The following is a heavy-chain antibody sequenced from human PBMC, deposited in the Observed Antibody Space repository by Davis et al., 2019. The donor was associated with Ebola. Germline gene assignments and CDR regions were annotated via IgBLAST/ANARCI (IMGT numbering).Heavy chain of an antibody. CDR3: ASSYSSSLGWFDP. CDR1: GFTFSTYW. D-gene: IGHD6-6*01. V-gene: IGHV3-7*03. CDR2: IKEDGSQK. Sequence: GESLKISCAASGFTFSTYWMTWVRQAPGKGLEWVANIKEDGSQKNYVDSVKGRFIISRDNAKNSLYLQMNSLRAEDTAVYYCASSYSSSLGWFDPWGQGTLVTVSS. J-gene: IGHJ5*02.